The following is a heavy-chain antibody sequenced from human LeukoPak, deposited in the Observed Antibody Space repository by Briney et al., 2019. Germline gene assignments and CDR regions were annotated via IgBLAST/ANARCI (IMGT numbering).Heavy chain of an antibody. V-gene: IGHV4-38-2*02. J-gene: IGHJ4*02. D-gene: IGHD1-1*01. CDR1: GYSMTSGYY. CDR2: INHSGST. Sequence: RPSETLSLTCSVSGYSMTSGYYWGWIRQPPGKGLEWIGEINHSGSTNYNPSLKSRVTISVDTSKNQFSLKLSSVTAADTAVYYCASISQNWSPSTTDYWGQGTLVTVSS. CDR3: ASISQNWSPSTTDY.